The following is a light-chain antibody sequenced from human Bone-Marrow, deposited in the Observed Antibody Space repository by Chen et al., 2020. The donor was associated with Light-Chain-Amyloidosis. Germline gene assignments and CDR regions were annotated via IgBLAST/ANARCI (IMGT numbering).Light chain of an antibody. CDR2: EDD. CDR3: QSYQGSSQGV. V-gene: IGLV6-57*01. J-gene: IGLJ3*02. CDR1: SGSIATNY. Sequence: FLCTPPPSVSECPRETVILSSSLSSGSIATNYVQWYQQRPGSSPTTVIYEDDQRPSGVPDRFSGSIDRSSNSASLTISGLKTEDEADYYCQSYQGSSQGVFGGGTKLTVL.